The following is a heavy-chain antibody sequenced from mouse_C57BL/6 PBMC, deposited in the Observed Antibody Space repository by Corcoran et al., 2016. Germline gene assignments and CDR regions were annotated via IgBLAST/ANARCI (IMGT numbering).Heavy chain of an antibody. J-gene: IGHJ4*01. V-gene: IGHV1-19*01. CDR2: INPYDGGT. CDR1: GYTFTDYY. Sequence: EVQLQQSGPVLVKPGASVKMSCKASGYTFTDYYMNWVKQSHGKSLEWIGVINPYDGGTSYNQKFKGKATLTVDKSSSTAYMELNSLTSEDSAVYYCARSLPDYYAMDYWGQGTSVTVSS. D-gene: IGHD2-1*01. CDR3: ARSLPDYYAMDY.